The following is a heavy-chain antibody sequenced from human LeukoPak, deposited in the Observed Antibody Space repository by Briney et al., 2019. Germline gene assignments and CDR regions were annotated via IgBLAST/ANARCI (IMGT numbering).Heavy chain of an antibody. J-gene: IGHJ4*02. V-gene: IGHV3-23*01. CDR3: AKDIRGYSSGWPWFDY. D-gene: IGHD2-15*01. CDR1: GIIFSNYG. CDR2: ISGSGAKT. Sequence: GGSLRLSCTVSGIIFSNYGMSWVRQAPGKGLEWVSGISGSGAKTYYADSVKGRFSISRDNSKNTVYLQVNRLRGEDTAVYYCAKDIRGYSSGWPWFDYWGQGTLVTVSP.